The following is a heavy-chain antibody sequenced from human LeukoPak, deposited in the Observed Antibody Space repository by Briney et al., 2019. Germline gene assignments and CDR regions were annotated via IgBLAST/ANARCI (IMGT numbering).Heavy chain of an antibody. J-gene: IGHJ3*02. CDR1: GFTFSSYA. V-gene: IGHV3-23*01. CDR2: ISGSGGST. Sequence: TGGSLRLSCAASGFTFSSYAMSWVRQAPGKGLEWVSAISGSGGSTYYADSVKGRFTISRDNAKNSLYLQMNSLRAEDMALYYCAKGGATSTSFYAFDIWGQGTMVTVSS. CDR3: AKGGATSTSFYAFDI. D-gene: IGHD3-16*01.